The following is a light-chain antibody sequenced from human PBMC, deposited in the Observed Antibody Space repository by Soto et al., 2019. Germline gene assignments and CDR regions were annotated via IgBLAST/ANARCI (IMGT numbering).Light chain of an antibody. J-gene: IGLJ1*01. CDR3: QSYDSRLTAYV. V-gene: IGLV1-40*01. CDR1: SSSIGAGYD. CDR2: GNN. Sequence: QSVLTQPPSVSGAPGQRVTISCTGGSSSIGAGYDVHWYHQLPGAAPKLLVSGNNNRPSGVPDRFSASKSGTSASLAITGLQTEDEAQYYCQSYDSRLTAYVFGTGTKLTVL.